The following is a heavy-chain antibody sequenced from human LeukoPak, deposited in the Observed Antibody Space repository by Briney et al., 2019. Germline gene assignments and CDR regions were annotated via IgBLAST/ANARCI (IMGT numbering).Heavy chain of an antibody. CDR3: ARAVGSGSYYYNYYYYMDV. CDR2: IFYTGST. D-gene: IGHD3-10*01. J-gene: IGHJ6*03. Sequence: SETLSLTCTVSGGSIINYYWTWIRQTPGKALEWIGYIFYTGSTNYNPSLKSRVTISVDTSKNQFSLKLSSVTAADTAVYYCARAVGSGSYYYNYYYYMDVWGKGTTVTISS. CDR1: GGSIINYY. V-gene: IGHV4-59*01.